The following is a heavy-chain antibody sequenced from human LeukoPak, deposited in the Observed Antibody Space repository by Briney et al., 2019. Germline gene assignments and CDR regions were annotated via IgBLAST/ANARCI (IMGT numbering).Heavy chain of an antibody. CDR2: INTNTGNP. D-gene: IGHD5-18*01. Sequence: GASVKVSCKASGYTFTSYAMNWVRQAPGQGLEWMGWINTNTGNPTYAQGFTGRFVFSLDTSVSTAYLQISSLKAEDTAVYYCAREKPTDTAMEGAFDYWGQGTLVTVSS. CDR1: GYTFTSYA. V-gene: IGHV7-4-1*02. J-gene: IGHJ4*02. CDR3: AREKPTDTAMEGAFDY.